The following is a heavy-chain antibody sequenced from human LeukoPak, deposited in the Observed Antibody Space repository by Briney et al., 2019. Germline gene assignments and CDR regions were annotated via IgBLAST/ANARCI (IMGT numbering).Heavy chain of an antibody. CDR2: ISSSGSTI. CDR3: ARVFRGALNWFDP. J-gene: IGHJ5*02. CDR1: GFTFRDYY. Sequence: PGGSLRLSYSASGFTFRDYYMSWIRQAPGKGLEWVSYISSSGSTIYYADSVKGRFTISRDNAKNSLYLQMNSLRAEDTAVYYCARVFRGALNWFDPWGQGTLVTVSS. D-gene: IGHD3-10*01. V-gene: IGHV3-11*04.